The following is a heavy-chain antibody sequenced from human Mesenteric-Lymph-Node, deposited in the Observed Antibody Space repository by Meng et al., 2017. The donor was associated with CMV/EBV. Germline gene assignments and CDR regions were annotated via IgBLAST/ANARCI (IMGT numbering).Heavy chain of an antibody. V-gene: IGHV4-59*01. D-gene: IGHD5-24*01. Sequence: SETLSLTCTVSGGSISSYYWSWIRQPPGKGLEWIGYIDYSGSTNYNPSLKSRVTISVDTSKNQFSLKLSSVTAADTAVYYCARGETEDGYNPLDYWGQGTLVTVSS. CDR2: IDYSGST. CDR3: ARGETEDGYNPLDY. CDR1: GGSISSYY. J-gene: IGHJ4*02.